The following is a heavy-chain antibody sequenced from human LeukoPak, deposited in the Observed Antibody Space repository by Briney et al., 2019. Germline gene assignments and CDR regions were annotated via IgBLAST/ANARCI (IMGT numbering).Heavy chain of an antibody. V-gene: IGHV4-34*01. J-gene: IGHJ4*02. Sequence: SETLSLTCAVYGGSFSGYYWSWIRQPPGKGLEWIGEINHSGSTNYNPSLKSRVTISVDTSKNQFSLKLSSVTAADTAVYYCARGNDFWSGYYVDYWGQGTLVTVSS. CDR3: ARGNDFWSGYYVDY. CDR1: GGSFSGYY. D-gene: IGHD3-3*01. CDR2: INHSGST.